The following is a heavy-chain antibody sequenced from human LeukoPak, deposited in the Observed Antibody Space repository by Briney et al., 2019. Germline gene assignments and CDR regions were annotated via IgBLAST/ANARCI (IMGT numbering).Heavy chain of an antibody. D-gene: IGHD1-26*01. CDR2: IYHTGSF. CDR1: GFPFSSYS. CDR3: GRESRIVGTTSVWYYFDY. Sequence: LSLSCAASGFPFSSYSMNWVRQPPGKGLEWIGFIYHTGSFHYNPSLKSRVTISVDTSKNQFSLNLRSVTAADTAVYFCGRESRIVGTTSVWYYFDYWGQGTLVTVSS. J-gene: IGHJ4*02. V-gene: IGHV4-30-4*08.